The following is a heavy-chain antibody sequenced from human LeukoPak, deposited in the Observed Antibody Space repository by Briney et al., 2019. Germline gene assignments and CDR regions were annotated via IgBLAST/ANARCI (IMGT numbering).Heavy chain of an antibody. D-gene: IGHD3-10*01. J-gene: IGHJ6*03. CDR1: GGSISSYY. V-gene: IGHV4-59*01. CDR2: IYYSGST. CDR3: ASRNTWVRGPYYYYYMDV. Sequence: SETLSLTCTVSGGSISSYYWSWIRQPPGKGLEWIGYIYYSGSTNYNPSLKSRVTISVDTSKNQFSLKQSSVTAADTAVYYCASRNTWVRGPYYYYYMDVWGKGTTVTVSS.